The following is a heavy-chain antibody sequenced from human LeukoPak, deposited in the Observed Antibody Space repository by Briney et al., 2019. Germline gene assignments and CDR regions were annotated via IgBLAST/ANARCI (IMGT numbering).Heavy chain of an antibody. V-gene: IGHV4-61*08. D-gene: IGHD3-10*01. J-gene: IGHJ4*02. Sequence: PSETLSLTCTVSGGSISSGGYYWSWIRQPPGKGLEWIGYIYHSGSTNYNPSLKSRVTISVDTSKNQFSLKLSSVTAADTAVYYCARRSPITMVRGVTYYFDYWGQGTLVTVSS. CDR3: ARRSPITMVRGVTYYFDY. CDR2: IYHSGST. CDR1: GGSISSGGYY.